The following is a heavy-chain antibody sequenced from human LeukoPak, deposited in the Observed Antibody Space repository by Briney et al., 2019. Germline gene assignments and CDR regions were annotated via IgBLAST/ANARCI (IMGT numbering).Heavy chain of an antibody. D-gene: IGHD5-12*01. CDR2: INPNSGGT. Sequence: TSVKVSCKASGYTFTGYYMHWVRQAPGQGLEWMGWINPNSGGTNYAQMLQGRVTMTSDTAISTAYMELSRLRSDDTAVYYCARSSRGYSGYDSLILDFWGQGTLVTVSS. V-gene: IGHV1-2*02. J-gene: IGHJ4*02. CDR3: ARSSRGYSGYDSLILDF. CDR1: GYTFTGYY.